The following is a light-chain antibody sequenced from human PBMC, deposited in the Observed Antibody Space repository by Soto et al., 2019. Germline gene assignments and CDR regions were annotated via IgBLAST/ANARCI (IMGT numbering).Light chain of an antibody. CDR3: CSYASSNTYV. CDR1: SSDIGDYNL. Sequence: QSVLTQPASVSGSPGQSITISCIGTSSDIGDYNLVSWYQQYPGKAPKLMIYEDTGRPSGVSNRFSGSKSGNTASLTISGLQAEDEADYYCCSYASSNTYVFGTGTKLTVL. V-gene: IGLV2-23*01. CDR2: EDT. J-gene: IGLJ1*01.